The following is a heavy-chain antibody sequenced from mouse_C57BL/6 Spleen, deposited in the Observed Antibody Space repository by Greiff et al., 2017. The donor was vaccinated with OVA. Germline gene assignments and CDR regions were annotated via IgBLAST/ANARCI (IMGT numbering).Heavy chain of an antibody. Sequence: DVKLVESEGGLVQPGSSMKLSCTASGFTFSDYYMAWVRQVPEKGLEWVANINYDGSSTYYLDSLKSRFIISRDNAKNILYLQMSSLKSEDTATYYCARDDLLSYWGQGTLVTVSA. CDR3: ARDDLLSY. CDR1: GFTFSDYY. V-gene: IGHV5-16*01. J-gene: IGHJ3*01. D-gene: IGHD2-10*01. CDR2: INYDGSST.